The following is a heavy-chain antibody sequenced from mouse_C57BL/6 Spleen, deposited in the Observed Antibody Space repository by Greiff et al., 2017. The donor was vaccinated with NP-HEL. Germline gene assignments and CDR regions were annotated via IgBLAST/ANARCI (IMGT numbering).Heavy chain of an antibody. V-gene: IGHV5-16*01. CDR1: GFTFSDYY. CDR3: ARALYDYGSFDY. Sequence: EVHLVESEGGLVQPGSSMKLSCTASGFTFSDYYMAWVRQVPEKGLEWVANINYDGSSTYYLDSLKSRFIISRDNAKNILYLQMSSLQSEDTATYYCARALYDYGSFDYWGQGTTLTVSS. J-gene: IGHJ2*01. CDR2: INYDGSST. D-gene: IGHD2-4*01.